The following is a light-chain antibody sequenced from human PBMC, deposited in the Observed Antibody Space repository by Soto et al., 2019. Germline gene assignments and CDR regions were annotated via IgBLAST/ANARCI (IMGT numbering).Light chain of an antibody. V-gene: IGLV2-11*01. J-gene: IGLJ3*02. CDR3: CSYAGSSVWV. CDR1: SSDVGGYKY. CDR2: DVS. Sequence: SALTQPRSVSGSPGQSVIISCTGTSSDVGGYKYVSWYQQHSGKAPKLVIYDVSERPSGVPDRFSGSKSGNTASLTISVLQAEDEADYHCCSYAGSSVWVFGGGTKLTVL.